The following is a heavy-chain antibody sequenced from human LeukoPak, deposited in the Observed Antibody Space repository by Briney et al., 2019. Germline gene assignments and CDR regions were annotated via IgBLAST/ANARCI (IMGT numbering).Heavy chain of an antibody. Sequence: GGSLRLSCADSGFTFRSDAMSWGREAPGKGLERGSAIRGSGAGTYYADSVKGRFTISRDNSKNMVYLQVNSLRADDTATYYCAKNRGAGSHFYYHMNVWGKGTTVTVSS. V-gene: IGHV3-23*01. J-gene: IGHJ6*03. CDR1: GFTFRSDA. D-gene: IGHD1-26*01. CDR3: AKNRGAGSHFYYHMNV. CDR2: IRGSGAGT.